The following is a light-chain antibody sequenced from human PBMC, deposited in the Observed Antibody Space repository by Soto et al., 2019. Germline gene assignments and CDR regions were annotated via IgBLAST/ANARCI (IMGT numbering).Light chain of an antibody. J-gene: IGLJ1*01. CDR1: SSDIGTYNL. Sequence: QSVLTQPASVSGSPGQSITISSTGTSSDIGTYNLVSWYQQHPGKAPKVMIYEDSKRPAGVSDRFTGSKSGNTASLTISGLQAGDDSDYYCCSYAGSNSPYVFGSETKVAVL. CDR2: EDS. V-gene: IGLV2-23*01. CDR3: CSYAGSNSPYV.